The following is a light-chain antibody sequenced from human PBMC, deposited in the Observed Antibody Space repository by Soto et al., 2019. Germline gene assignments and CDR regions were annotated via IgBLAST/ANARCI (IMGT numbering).Light chain of an antibody. V-gene: IGKV3-11*01. CDR2: DSS. J-gene: IGKJ5*01. Sequence: DIVLTQSQAPLSLSPGAMATLYFRASPSVPHFLAVYQRPPGQDPRLLSYDSSTSATGFPASVSGIVSGTAFTLTISRLEHEDFAVYDCQKRSNWPPITCGEGTRREIK. CDR1: PSVPHF. CDR3: QKRSNWPPIT.